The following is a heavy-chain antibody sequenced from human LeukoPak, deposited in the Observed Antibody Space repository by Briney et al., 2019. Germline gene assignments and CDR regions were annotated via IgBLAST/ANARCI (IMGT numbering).Heavy chain of an antibody. Sequence: GGSLTLSCAASGFTFSNYVIHWVRPAPGKGLEWLAVISYDGTNKYYADFVKGRFTISRDHSQSTVDLQMNTLGGADTAVYYCVRSPTYYNMDVWGKGTTVTVSS. CDR2: ISYDGTNK. CDR3: VRSPTYYNMDV. V-gene: IGHV3-30*03. CDR1: GFTFSNYV. J-gene: IGHJ6*03.